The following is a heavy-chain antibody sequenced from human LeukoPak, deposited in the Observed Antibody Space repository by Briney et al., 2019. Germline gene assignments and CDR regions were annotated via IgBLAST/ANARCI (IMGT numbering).Heavy chain of an antibody. CDR2: ISWNSGSI. D-gene: IGHD3-22*01. J-gene: IGHJ4*02. Sequence: GGSLRLSCAASGFTFDDYAMHWVRQAPGKGLEWVSGISWNSGSIGYADSVKGRFTISRDNAKNSLYLQMNSLRAEDTAVYYCAIGDQYYYDSSGPLDYDYWGQGSLVTVSS. CDR1: GFTFDDYA. CDR3: AIGDQYYYDSSGPLDYDY. V-gene: IGHV3-9*01.